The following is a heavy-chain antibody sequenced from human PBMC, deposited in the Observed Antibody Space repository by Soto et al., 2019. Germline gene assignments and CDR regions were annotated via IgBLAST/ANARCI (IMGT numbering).Heavy chain of an antibody. CDR1: GLTFGSRA. J-gene: IGHJ4*02. D-gene: IGHD1-26*01. Sequence: PGGSLRLSCVASGLTFGSRAMSWVRQAPGEWLDWVSSITDTCGDTKCADSVRGRFTISRDNSKNTLYLQMRSLRAEDSAVYSCARGSGDSSPESRISAFWGRGXLVTVYS. CDR3: ARGSGDSSPESRISAF. V-gene: IGHV3-23*01. CDR2: ITDTCGDT.